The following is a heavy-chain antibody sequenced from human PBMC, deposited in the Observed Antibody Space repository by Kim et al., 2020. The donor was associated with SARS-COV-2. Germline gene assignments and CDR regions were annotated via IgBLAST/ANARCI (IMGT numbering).Heavy chain of an antibody. J-gene: IGHJ4*02. CDR3: ARLEPIAVAGIDY. V-gene: IGHV4-39*01. D-gene: IGHD6-19*01. CDR2: IYYSGST. CDR1: GGSISSSSYY. Sequence: SETLSLTCTVSGGSISSSSYYWGWIRQPPGKGLEWIGSIYYSGSTYYNPSLKSRVTISVDTSKNQFSLKLSSVTAADTAVYYCARLEPIAVAGIDYWGQGTLVTVSS.